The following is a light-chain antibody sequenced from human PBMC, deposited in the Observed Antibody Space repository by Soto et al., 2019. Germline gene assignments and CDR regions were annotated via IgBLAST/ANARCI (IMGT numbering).Light chain of an antibody. J-gene: IGKJ5*01. CDR1: QSVSSN. V-gene: IGKV3-15*01. Sequence: EIVMTQSPATLSVSPGERATLSCRASQSVSSNLAWYQQKPGQAPRLLIYGASIRATGIPVRFSGSGSWTEFTLTISSLQSEDFAVYYCQQYNTWPPITFGQGTRLEIK. CDR2: GAS. CDR3: QQYNTWPPIT.